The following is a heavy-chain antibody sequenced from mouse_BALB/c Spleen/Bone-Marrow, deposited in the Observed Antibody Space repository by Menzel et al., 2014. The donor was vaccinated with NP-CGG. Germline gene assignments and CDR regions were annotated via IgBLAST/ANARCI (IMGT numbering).Heavy chain of an antibody. CDR3: AGSTPLAY. J-gene: IGHJ3*01. Sequence: QVQLKQSGAELVRPGSSVKISCKASGYAFSRSWMNWVKQRPGQGLEWIGQIYPGDDDTNYSGKFKGRATLTADKSSGTAYMQLSSLTSEDSAAYFCAGSTPLAYWGQGTLVTVSA. V-gene: IGHV1-80*01. D-gene: IGHD1-1*01. CDR2: IYPGDDDT. CDR1: GYAFSRSW.